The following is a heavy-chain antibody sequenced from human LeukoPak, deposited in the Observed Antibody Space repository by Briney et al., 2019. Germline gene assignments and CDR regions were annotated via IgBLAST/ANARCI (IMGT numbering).Heavy chain of an antibody. V-gene: IGHV4-34*01. D-gene: IGHD6-19*01. J-gene: IGHJ4*02. CDR3: ARARSTSSGWRYYFDY. CDR1: GGSFSGYY. CDR2: INHSGST. Sequence: SETLSLTCAVYGGSFSGYYWSWIRQPPGKGLEWIGEINHSGSTNYNPSLKSRVTISVDTSENQFSLKLSSVTAADTAVYYCARARSTSSGWRYYFDYWGQGTLVTVSS.